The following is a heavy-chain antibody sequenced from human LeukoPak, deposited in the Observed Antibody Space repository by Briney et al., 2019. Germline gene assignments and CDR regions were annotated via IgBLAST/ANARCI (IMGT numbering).Heavy chain of an antibody. V-gene: IGHV3-64*01. CDR3: ASGVFRYCSSTSCYTSDY. J-gene: IGHJ4*02. D-gene: IGHD2-2*02. CDR2: ISSNGGST. Sequence: PGGSLRLSCAASGFTFSSYAMHWVRQAPGKGLEYVSAISSNGGSTYYANSVKGGFTISRDNSKNTLYLQMGSLRAEDMAVYYCASGVFRYCSSTSCYTSDYWGQGTLVTVSS. CDR1: GFTFSSYA.